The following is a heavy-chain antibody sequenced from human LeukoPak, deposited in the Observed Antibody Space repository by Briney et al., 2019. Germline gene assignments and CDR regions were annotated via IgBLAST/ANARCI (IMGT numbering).Heavy chain of an antibody. D-gene: IGHD3-10*01. J-gene: IGHJ4*03. Sequence: PGRSLRLSCAASGFTFSSYGMHWVRQAPGKGLEWVAVIWYDGSNKYYADSVKGRSTISRDNSKNTLYLQMNSLRAEDTAGYYCARESGGGFGELLLECWGHGILVSVSS. V-gene: IGHV3-33*01. CDR3: ARESGGGFGELLLEC. CDR2: IWYDGSNK. CDR1: GFTFSSYG.